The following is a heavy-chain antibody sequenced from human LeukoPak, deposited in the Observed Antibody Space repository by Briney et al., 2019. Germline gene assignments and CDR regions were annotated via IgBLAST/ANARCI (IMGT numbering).Heavy chain of an antibody. CDR1: GVSISSSNSY. CDR2: IYYSGNT. V-gene: IGHV4-39*01. Sequence: SETLSLTCTVSGVSISSSNSYWGWIRQPPGKGLEWIGSIYYSGNTYYNASLKSQVSISIDTSKNQFSLRLTSVTAADTAVYYCARSQGKYYDFWSGYYPQPWFDPWGQGTLVTVSS. J-gene: IGHJ5*02. CDR3: ARSQGKYYDFWSGYYPQPWFDP. D-gene: IGHD3-3*01.